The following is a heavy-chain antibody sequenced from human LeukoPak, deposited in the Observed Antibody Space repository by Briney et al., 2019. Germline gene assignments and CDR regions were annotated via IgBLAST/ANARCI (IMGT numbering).Heavy chain of an antibody. Sequence: SETLSLTRTVSGGSISSSPYYWGWIRQPPGKGLEWIGSIYYSGTTHYNPSLESRVTISVDTSKNQFSLKLASVTAADTAIYYCAKGAGGFSYYNWFDPWGQGTLVTVSS. J-gene: IGHJ5*02. CDR2: IYYSGTT. D-gene: IGHD5-18*01. CDR1: GGSISSSPYY. V-gene: IGHV4-39*07. CDR3: AKGAGGFSYYNWFDP.